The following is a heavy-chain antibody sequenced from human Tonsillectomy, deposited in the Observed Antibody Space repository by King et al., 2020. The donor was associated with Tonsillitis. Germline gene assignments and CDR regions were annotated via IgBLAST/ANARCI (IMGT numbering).Heavy chain of an antibody. V-gene: IGHV3-66*01. J-gene: IGHJ4*02. CDR1: GFTVISNY. CDR2: IYSGGST. Sequence: VQLVESGGGLVQPGGSLRLSCAASGFTVISNYMSWVRPAPGEGLEWLSVIYSGGSTYYADSGKGRFTISRDNSKNTLYLQMNSLRAEDTAVYYCARDPAAAGLFDYWGQGTLVTVSS. CDR3: ARDPAAAGLFDY. D-gene: IGHD6-13*01.